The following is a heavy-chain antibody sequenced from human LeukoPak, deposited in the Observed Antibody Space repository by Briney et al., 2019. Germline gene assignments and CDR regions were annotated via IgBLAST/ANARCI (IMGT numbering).Heavy chain of an antibody. J-gene: IGHJ5*02. CDR3: ASFETVAANWFDP. Sequence: NPGGALRVSCAASGFSFSSYSMNWVRQAPGKGLEWVSSISGSSTYIFYADSVKGRFTISRDNAKNSLYLQMNSLRAEDTAVYYCASFETVAANWFDPWGQGTLVTVSS. CDR2: ISGSSTYI. V-gene: IGHV3-21*01. CDR1: GFSFSSYS. D-gene: IGHD6-19*01.